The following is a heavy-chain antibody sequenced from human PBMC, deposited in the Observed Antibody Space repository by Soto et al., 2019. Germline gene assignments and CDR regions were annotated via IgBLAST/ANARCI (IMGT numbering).Heavy chain of an antibody. CDR3: ARAFREYYASGSPPLDL. Sequence: QVHLQESGPGLVKPSQTLSLTCSVSGASITSNAHYWSWIRQRPGKGLEWIGYIYYGGSTYYNPCLKRRVTMSEDTSKNQCSRWLRSVTAAGTAVYFCARAFREYYASGSPPLDLWGQGTLVTVSS. CDR2: IYYGGST. V-gene: IGHV4-31*03. J-gene: IGHJ5*02. D-gene: IGHD3-10*01. CDR1: GASITSNAHY.